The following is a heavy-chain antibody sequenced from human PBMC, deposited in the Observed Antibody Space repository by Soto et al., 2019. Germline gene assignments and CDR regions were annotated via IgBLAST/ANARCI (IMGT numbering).Heavy chain of an antibody. D-gene: IGHD2-21*02. CDR1: GYTFTSYG. J-gene: IGHJ4*02. CDR3: ASSLLWPLDLNY. Sequence: ASVKVSCKASGYTFTSYGISWVRQAPGQGLEWMGWISAYNGNTNYSQKLQGRVTMTTDTSTNSLRAEDTAVYYCASSLLWPLDLNYWGQGTLVTVSS. CDR2: ISAYNGNT. V-gene: IGHV1-18*01.